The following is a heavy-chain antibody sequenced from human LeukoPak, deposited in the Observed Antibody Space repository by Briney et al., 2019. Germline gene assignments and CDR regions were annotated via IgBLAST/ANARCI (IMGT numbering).Heavy chain of an antibody. CDR3: AREPKNCGGDCYVLLDS. D-gene: IGHD2-21*02. CDR2: INGSGATT. J-gene: IGHJ4*02. Sequence: GESLRLSCAASGFTFSSHAMSWVRQAPGKGLEWVSVINGSGATTYYADSVKGRFTISRDNSKNTLYLQMNSLRSEDTAVYYCAREPKNCGGDCYVLLDSWGQGTLVTVSS. CDR1: GFTFSSHA. V-gene: IGHV3-23*01.